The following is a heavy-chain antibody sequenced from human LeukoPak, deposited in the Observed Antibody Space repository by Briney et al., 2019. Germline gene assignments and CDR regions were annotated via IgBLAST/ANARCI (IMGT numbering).Heavy chain of an antibody. J-gene: IGHJ4*02. CDR1: GGSISSSSYS. Sequence: PSETLSLTCTVHGGSISSSSYSWGWIRQPPGKGLEWIGRIYYSGSTYYNPSLKSRVTLSVDTSKNQFSLKLSSVTAADTAVYHCAIRSGNMITFGGGIAARSPFDYWGQGTLVTVSS. CDR2: IYYSGST. D-gene: IGHD3-16*02. CDR3: AIRSGNMITFGGGIAARSPFDY. V-gene: IGHV4-39*01.